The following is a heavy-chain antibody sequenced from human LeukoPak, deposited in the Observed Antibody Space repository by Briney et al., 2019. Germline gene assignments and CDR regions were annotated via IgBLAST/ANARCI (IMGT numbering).Heavy chain of an antibody. CDR1: GYTFTGYY. Sequence: ASVKVSCKTSGYTFTGYYMHWVRQAPGQGLEWMGWINPNSGGTNYEQKFQGRVTMTRDTSISTAYMEMSRLRSDDTAVYYCARSDYYDSSGTDCWGQGTLVTVSS. D-gene: IGHD3-22*01. CDR3: ARSDYYDSSGTDC. J-gene: IGHJ4*02. CDR2: INPNSGGT. V-gene: IGHV1-2*02.